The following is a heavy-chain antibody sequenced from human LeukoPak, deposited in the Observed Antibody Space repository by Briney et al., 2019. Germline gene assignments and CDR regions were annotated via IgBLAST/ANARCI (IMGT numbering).Heavy chain of an antibody. D-gene: IGHD2-2*01. CDR1: GFTFSSYS. J-gene: IGHJ4*02. CDR2: ISSSSSYI. Sequence: GGSLRLSCAASGFTFSSYSMNWVRQAPGKGLEWVSSISSSSSYIYYADSVKGRFTISRDNAKNSLYLQMNSLSAEDTAVYYCARDRGYCSSTSCYLFDYWGQGTLVTVSS. CDR3: ARDRGYCSSTSCYLFDY. V-gene: IGHV3-21*01.